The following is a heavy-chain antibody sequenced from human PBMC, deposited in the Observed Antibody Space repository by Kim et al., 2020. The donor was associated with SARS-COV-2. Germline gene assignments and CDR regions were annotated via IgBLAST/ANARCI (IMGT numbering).Heavy chain of an antibody. D-gene: IGHD6-19*01. CDR3: ARASSGWYLVTDWFDP. Sequence: VKGRFTISRDNAKNTLYLQMNSLGAEDTAVYYCARASSGWYLVTDWFDPWGQGTLVTISS. V-gene: IGHV3-74*01. J-gene: IGHJ5*02.